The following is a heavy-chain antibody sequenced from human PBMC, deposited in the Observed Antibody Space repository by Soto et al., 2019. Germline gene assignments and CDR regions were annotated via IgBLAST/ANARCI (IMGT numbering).Heavy chain of an antibody. V-gene: IGHV4-39*01. D-gene: IGHD2-2*01. J-gene: IGHJ6*02. Sequence: PSETLSLTCTVSSASISSSSYTWGWIRQPPGKGLEWIGSIYYSGTTYYNPSLNSRVTVSVDTSKNQFSLKVTSVTAADTAVYYCARLHGYCISSSCHGHYAMDVWGQGTTFTVS. CDR3: ARLHGYCISSSCHGHYAMDV. CDR2: IYYSGTT. CDR1: SASISSSSYT.